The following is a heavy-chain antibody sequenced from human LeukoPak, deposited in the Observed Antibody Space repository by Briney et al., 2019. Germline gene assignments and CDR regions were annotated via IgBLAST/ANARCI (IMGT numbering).Heavy chain of an antibody. Sequence: SVKVSCKASGGTFSSYAISWVRQAPGQGLEWMGGIIPIFGTANYAQNFQGRVTITADESTSTAYMELSSLRSEDTAVYSCARAHYDILTGASYYYYGMDVWGKGTTVTVSS. CDR1: GGTFSSYA. CDR2: IIPIFGTA. V-gene: IGHV1-69*13. CDR3: ARAHYDILTGASYYYYGMDV. D-gene: IGHD3-9*01. J-gene: IGHJ6*04.